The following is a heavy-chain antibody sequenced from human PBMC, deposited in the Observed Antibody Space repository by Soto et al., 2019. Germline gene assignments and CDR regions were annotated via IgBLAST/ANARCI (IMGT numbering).Heavy chain of an antibody. Sequence: GGSLRLSCAASGITVSGNYMAWVRQAPGKGLEWVSLIYSGGSTFYTDSVRGRFIISRDDSKNTLYLQMNSLRAEDTAMYYCARVPHRFRSSSNYIWGQGTLVTVSS. D-gene: IGHD6-6*01. J-gene: IGHJ4*02. CDR3: ARVPHRFRSSSNYI. CDR2: IYSGGST. V-gene: IGHV3-53*01. CDR1: GITVSGNY.